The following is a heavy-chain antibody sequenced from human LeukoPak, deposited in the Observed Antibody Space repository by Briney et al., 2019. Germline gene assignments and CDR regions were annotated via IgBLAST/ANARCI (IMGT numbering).Heavy chain of an antibody. CDR3: ARDARAYCSGGSCYYYYYYMDV. D-gene: IGHD2-15*01. J-gene: IGHJ6*03. CDR1: GFTFSSYA. V-gene: IGHV3-30*04. CDR2: ISYDGSNK. Sequence: PGRSLRLSCAASGFTFSSYAMHWVRQAPGKGLEWVAVISYDGSNKYYADSVKGRFTISRDNSKNTLYLQMNSLRAEDTAVYYCARDARAYCSGGSCYYYYYYMDVWGKGTTVTVSS.